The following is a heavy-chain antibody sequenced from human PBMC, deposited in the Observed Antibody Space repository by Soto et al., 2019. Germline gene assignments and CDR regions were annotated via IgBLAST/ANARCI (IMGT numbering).Heavy chain of an antibody. CDR1: GGSISSGGYY. V-gene: IGHV4-31*03. D-gene: IGHD2-2*01. CDR3: ARDRWDCSSTCCYSWFDP. CDR2: IYYSGST. Sequence: QVQLQESGPGLVKPSQTLSLTCTVSGGSISSGGYYWSWIRQHPGKGLEWIGYIYYSGSTYYNPSLMSRVTISVDTSKNQFSLKLSSVTAADTAVYYCARDRWDCSSTCCYSWFDPWGQGTLVTVSS. J-gene: IGHJ5*02.